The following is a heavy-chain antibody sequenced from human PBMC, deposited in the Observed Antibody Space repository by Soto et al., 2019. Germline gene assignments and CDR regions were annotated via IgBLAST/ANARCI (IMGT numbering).Heavy chain of an antibody. Sequence: ASVKVSCKVSGYTLTELSMHGVRQAPGKGLEWMGGFDPEDGETIYAQKFQGRVTMTEDTSTDTAYMELSSLRSEDTAVYYCATGPRLPTLYDSSGYYYQVWGQGTLVTVSS. J-gene: IGHJ4*02. D-gene: IGHD3-22*01. CDR2: FDPEDGET. V-gene: IGHV1-24*01. CDR3: ATGPRLPTLYDSSGYYYQV. CDR1: GYTLTELS.